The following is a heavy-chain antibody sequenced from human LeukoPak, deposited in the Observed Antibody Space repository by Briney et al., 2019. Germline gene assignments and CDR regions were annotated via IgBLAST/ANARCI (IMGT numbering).Heavy chain of an antibody. D-gene: IGHD2-2*01. J-gene: IGHJ4*02. CDR1: GYTFTGYY. CDR3: ARGPDIVVVPAAPGHFDY. Sequence: ASVKVSCKASGYTFTGYYMHWVRQAPGQGLEWMGWINPNSGGTSYAQKFQGRVTMNRDTSISTAYMELSRLRSDDTAVYYCARGPDIVVVPAAPGHFDYWGQGPLVTVSS. V-gene: IGHV1-2*02. CDR2: INPNSGGT.